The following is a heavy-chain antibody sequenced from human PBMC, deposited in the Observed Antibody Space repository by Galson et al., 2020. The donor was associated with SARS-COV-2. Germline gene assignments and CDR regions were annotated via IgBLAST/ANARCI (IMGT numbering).Heavy chain of an antibody. J-gene: IGHJ4*02. D-gene: IGHD2-21*01. V-gene: IGHV3-33*06. Sequence: QLGESLKIPCAASGFTFNSYGMHWVRQAPGKGLEWVAVRWYDGRNKYYADSVKRRFNISRDNSKNTLYLQMNSLRAEDTAVYYRAKAGGGPYCGGDCYSDYFDYWGQGTLVTVSS. CDR2: RWYDGRNK. CDR3: AKAGGGPYCGGDCYSDYFDY. CDR1: GFTFNSYG.